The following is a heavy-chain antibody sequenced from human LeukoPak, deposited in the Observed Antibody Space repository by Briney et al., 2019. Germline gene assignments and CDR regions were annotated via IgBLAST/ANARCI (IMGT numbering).Heavy chain of an antibody. CDR2: VTGNGDTT. Sequence: GGSLRLSCAASGFTFRNYAMTWVRQAPGKGLEWVSVVTGNGDTTYYADSLKGRFAISRDNSRNTLYLQMNSLRAEDTAVYHCARNAADCTTSACYDSWGQGTLVTVSS. V-gene: IGHV3-23*01. CDR1: GFTFRNYA. D-gene: IGHD2-8*01. CDR3: ARNAADCTTSACYDS. J-gene: IGHJ4*02.